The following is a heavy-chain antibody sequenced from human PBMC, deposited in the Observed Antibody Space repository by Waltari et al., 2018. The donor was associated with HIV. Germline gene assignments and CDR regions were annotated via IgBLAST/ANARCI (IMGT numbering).Heavy chain of an antibody. J-gene: IGHJ5*02. V-gene: IGHV3-7*03. CDR1: GFTFSSYW. CDR2: IKQDGSEK. CDR3: AREGVGATRVGFYNWFDP. Sequence: EVQLVESGGGLVQPGGSLRLSCAASGFTFSSYWMSWVRQAPGKGLEWVANIKQDGSEKYYVDSVKGRFTISRDNAKNSLYLQMNSLRAEDTAVYYCAREGVGATRVGFYNWFDPWGQGTLVTVSS. D-gene: IGHD1-26*01.